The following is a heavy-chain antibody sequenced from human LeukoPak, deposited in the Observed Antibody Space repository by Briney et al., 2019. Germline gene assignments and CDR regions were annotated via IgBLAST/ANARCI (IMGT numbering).Heavy chain of an antibody. D-gene: IGHD5-18*01. CDR1: GFTVSSNY. Sequence: GGSLRLSCAASGFTVSSNYMSWVRQAPGKGLEWVSVIYSGGSTYYADSVKGRFTISRDNAKNTLYLQMNSLRAEDTAVYYCTRVKVEYSYGIDYWGQGTLVTVSS. J-gene: IGHJ4*02. V-gene: IGHV3-53*01. CDR3: TRVKVEYSYGIDY. CDR2: IYSGGST.